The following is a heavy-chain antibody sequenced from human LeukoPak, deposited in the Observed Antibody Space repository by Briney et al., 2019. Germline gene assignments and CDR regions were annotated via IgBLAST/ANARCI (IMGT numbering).Heavy chain of an antibody. CDR2: IYTSGST. CDR1: GGSISSGNYY. Sequence: SQTLSLTCTVSGGSISSGNYYWSWIRQPAGKGLEWIGRIYTSGSTNYNPSLKSRVTISVDTSKNQFSLKLSSVTAADTAVYYCARGREWELLSFWGQGTLVTVSS. D-gene: IGHD1-26*01. CDR3: ARGREWELLSF. V-gene: IGHV4-61*02. J-gene: IGHJ4*02.